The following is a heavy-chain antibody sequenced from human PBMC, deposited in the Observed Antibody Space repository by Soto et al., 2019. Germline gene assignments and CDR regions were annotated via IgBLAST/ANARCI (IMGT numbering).Heavy chain of an antibody. CDR3: ARAFWSGYYSDNTYYYMDV. V-gene: IGHV1-18*01. J-gene: IGHJ6*03. Sequence: ASVKVSCKASGYTFTSYGISWVRQAPGQGLEWMGWISAYNGNTNYAQKLQGRVTMTTGTSTSTAYMELRSLRSEDTAVYYCARAFWSGYYSDNTYYYMDVWCKGTSVTAP. CDR2: ISAYNGNT. CDR1: GYTFTSYG. D-gene: IGHD3-3*01.